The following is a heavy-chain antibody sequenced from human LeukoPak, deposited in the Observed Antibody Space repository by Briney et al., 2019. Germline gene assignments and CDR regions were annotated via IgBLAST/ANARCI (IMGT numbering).Heavy chain of an antibody. CDR2: IIPIFGTA. CDR1: GGTFSSYA. Sequence: ASVKVSCKASGGTFSSYAISWVRQAPGQGLEWMGGIIPIFGTANYAQKFQGRVTITTDESTSTAYMELSSLRSEDTAVYYCARVGRAAAYWFDPWGQGTLVTVSS. D-gene: IGHD2-15*01. V-gene: IGHV1-69*05. CDR3: ARVGRAAAYWFDP. J-gene: IGHJ5*02.